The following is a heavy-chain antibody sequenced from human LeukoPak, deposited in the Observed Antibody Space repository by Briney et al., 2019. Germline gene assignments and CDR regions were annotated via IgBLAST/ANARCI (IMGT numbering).Heavy chain of an antibody. D-gene: IGHD2-2*01. CDR2: IYYSGST. V-gene: IGHV4-39*07. Sequence: SETLSLTCTVSGGSISSSSYYWGWIRQPPGKGLEWIGSIYYSGSTYYNPSLKSRVTISVDTSKNQFSLKLGSVTAADTAVYYCARVGSTSYYYFYYMDVWGKGTTVTVSS. CDR3: ARVGSTSYYYFYYMDV. J-gene: IGHJ6*03. CDR1: GGSISSSSYY.